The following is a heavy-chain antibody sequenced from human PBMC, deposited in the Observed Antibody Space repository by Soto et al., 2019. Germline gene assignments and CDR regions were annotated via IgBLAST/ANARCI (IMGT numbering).Heavy chain of an antibody. Sequence: QVQLVQSGAEVKKPGASVKVSCKASGYTFTSYGISWVRQAPGQGLEWMGWISAYNGNTNYAQKLQGRVTMTTDASTSTVYMELRSLRYDDTAVYYCASVEVPIAVGRYWYFDLWGRGTLVTVSS. CDR1: GYTFTSYG. D-gene: IGHD6-19*01. CDR3: ASVEVPIAVGRYWYFDL. V-gene: IGHV1-18*01. J-gene: IGHJ2*01. CDR2: ISAYNGNT.